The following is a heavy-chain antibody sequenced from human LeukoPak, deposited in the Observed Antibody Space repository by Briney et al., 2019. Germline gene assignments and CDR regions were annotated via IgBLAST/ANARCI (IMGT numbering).Heavy chain of an antibody. Sequence: QSGGSLRLSCAASGFTFSTYNMNWVRQAPGKGLEWVSSISSSSSFIHYADSVKGRFTISRDNAKNSLYLQMNSLRAEDTAVYYCARVFRTGGAFDYWGQGTLVTVSS. CDR1: GFTFSTYN. J-gene: IGHJ4*02. CDR2: ISSSSSFI. V-gene: IGHV3-21*01. CDR3: ARVFRTGGAFDY. D-gene: IGHD3-16*01.